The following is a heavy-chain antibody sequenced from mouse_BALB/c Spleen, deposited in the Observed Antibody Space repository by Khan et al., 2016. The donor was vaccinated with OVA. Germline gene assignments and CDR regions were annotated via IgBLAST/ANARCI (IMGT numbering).Heavy chain of an antibody. J-gene: IGHJ4*01. V-gene: IGHV5-12-2*01. Sequence: EVELVESGGGLVQPGGSLKLSCAASGFTFSSNSMSWVRQTPEKRLEWVAYITNGGGNTYYPDTVKGRFTISRDNAKNTLYLQMSSLKSEDTAMYYCARNPTFITTALDYWGQGTLVTVAS. D-gene: IGHD1-2*01. CDR3: ARNPTFITTALDY. CDR1: GFTFSSNS. CDR2: ITNGGGNT.